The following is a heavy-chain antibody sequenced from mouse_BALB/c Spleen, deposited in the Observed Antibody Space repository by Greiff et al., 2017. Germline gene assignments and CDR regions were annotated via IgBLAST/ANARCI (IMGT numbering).Heavy chain of an antibody. Sequence: QVQLKESGPGLVAPSQSLSITCTVSGFSLTSYGVHWVRQPPGKGLEWLGVIWAGGSTNYNSALMSRLSISKDNSKSQVFLKMNSLQTDDTAMYYCAISHYYGSSFYAMDYWGQGTSVTVSS. J-gene: IGHJ4*01. CDR3: AISHYYGSSFYAMDY. D-gene: IGHD1-1*01. CDR2: IWAGGST. CDR1: GFSLTSYG. V-gene: IGHV2-9*02.